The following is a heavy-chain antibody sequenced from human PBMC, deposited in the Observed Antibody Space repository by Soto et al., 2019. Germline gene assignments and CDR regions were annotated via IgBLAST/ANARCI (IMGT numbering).Heavy chain of an antibody. D-gene: IGHD3-3*01. Sequence: QVQLEQSGDEVKKPGSSVKVPCKTSGDTFNIYAISWVRQAPGQGLEWMGGIIPVFGTPSYAQKFRDRVTITADESTSTAHMELRSLTSEDTAVYYCARGPYYDFWKGFAHFDYWGQETLVTVSS. J-gene: IGHJ4*02. CDR2: IIPVFGTP. CDR3: ARGPYYDFWKGFAHFDY. V-gene: IGHV1-69*01. CDR1: GDTFNIYA.